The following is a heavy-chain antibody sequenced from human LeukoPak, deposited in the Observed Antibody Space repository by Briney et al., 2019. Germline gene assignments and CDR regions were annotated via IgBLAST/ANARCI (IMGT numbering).Heavy chain of an antibody. CDR3: ASDMTDWGVVP. D-gene: IGHD7-27*01. CDR2: IYYSGST. J-gene: IGHJ5*02. CDR1: GGSISSGGYF. V-gene: IGHV4-31*01. Sequence: PSQTLSLTCTVSGGSISSGGYFWRWIRQHPGKGLEWIAYIYYSGSTHYNPSLKSLVTISVDTSTNQFSLKLSSVTAAETAVYYCASDMTDWGVVPWGQGTLVTVSS.